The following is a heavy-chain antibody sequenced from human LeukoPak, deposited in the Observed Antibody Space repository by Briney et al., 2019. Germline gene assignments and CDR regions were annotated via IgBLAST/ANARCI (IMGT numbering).Heavy chain of an antibody. D-gene: IGHD2-2*01. J-gene: IGHJ6*02. CDR3: SVVPAAMPSYYGMDV. CDR2: ISSSSSYI. Sequence: GGSLRLSCAASGFTFSSYSMNWVRQAPGKGLEWVSSISSSSSYIYYADSVKGRFTISRDNAKNSLYLQMNSLRAEDTAVYYCSVVPAAMPSYYGMDVWGQGTTVTVSS. V-gene: IGHV3-21*01. CDR1: GFTFSSYS.